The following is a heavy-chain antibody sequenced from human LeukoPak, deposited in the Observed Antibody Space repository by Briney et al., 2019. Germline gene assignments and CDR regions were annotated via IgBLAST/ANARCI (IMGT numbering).Heavy chain of an antibody. Sequence: SVKVSCKASGGTFSCYAISWVRQAPGQGLEWMGGIIPIFGTANYAQKFQGRVTITADESTSTAYMELSSLRSEDTAVYYCARDGIMITFGGVTRPYYFDYWGQGTLVTVSS. J-gene: IGHJ4*02. V-gene: IGHV1-69*13. CDR3: ARDGIMITFGGVTRPYYFDY. CDR2: IIPIFGTA. CDR1: GGTFSCYA. D-gene: IGHD3-16*01.